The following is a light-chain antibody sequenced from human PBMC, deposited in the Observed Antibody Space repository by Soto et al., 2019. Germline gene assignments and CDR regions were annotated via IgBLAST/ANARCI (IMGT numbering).Light chain of an antibody. V-gene: IGLV1-47*02. Sequence: QSVLTQPPSASGTPGQRVTISCSGSSSNIGSNYVYWYQQLPGTAPQLLLYSTNQRPSGVPDRFSGSKSGTSASLTISGLRSEDVADYYCAAWDDSLRGYVFGTVTKLTVL. CDR3: AAWDDSLRGYV. J-gene: IGLJ1*01. CDR2: STN. CDR1: SSNIGSNY.